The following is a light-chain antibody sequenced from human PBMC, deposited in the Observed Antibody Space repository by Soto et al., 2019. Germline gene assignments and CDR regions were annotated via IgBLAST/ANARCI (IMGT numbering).Light chain of an antibody. CDR1: SSNIGSNY. J-gene: IGLJ2*01. Sequence: QSVLTQPPSASGTPGQRVTISCYGSSSNIGSNYVYWYQQLPGTAPKLLIYRNNQRPSGVPDRFSGSKSGTSASLAISGLRSEDEADYYCAAWDDSLRVVFGGGTKVTVL. CDR3: AAWDDSLRVV. CDR2: RNN. V-gene: IGLV1-47*01.